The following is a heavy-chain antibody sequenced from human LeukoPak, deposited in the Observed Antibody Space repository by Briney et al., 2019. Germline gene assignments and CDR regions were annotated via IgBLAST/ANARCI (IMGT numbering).Heavy chain of an antibody. CDR2: IIPILGTA. V-gene: IGHV1-69*13. J-gene: IGHJ4*02. Sequence: SVKVSCKASGGTFSSYAISWVRQAPGQGLEWMGGIIPILGTANYAQKFQGRVTITADESTSTAYMELSSLRSEDTAVYYCARAGIAAAGTLDYWGQGTLVTVSS. D-gene: IGHD6-13*01. CDR3: ARAGIAAAGTLDY. CDR1: GGTFSSYA.